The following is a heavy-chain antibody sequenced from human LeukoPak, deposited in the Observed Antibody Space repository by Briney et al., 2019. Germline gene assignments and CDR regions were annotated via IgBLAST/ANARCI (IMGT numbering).Heavy chain of an antibody. V-gene: IGHV4-59*01. CDR3: AREGYSYGYDY. CDR1: GGSISSYY. Sequence: NPSETLSLTCTVSGGSISSYYWSWIRQPPGKGLEWIGYIYYSGSTNYNPSLKSRVTISVDTSKNQFSLKLSSVTAADTAVCYCAREGYSYGYDYWGQGTLVTVSS. J-gene: IGHJ4*02. CDR2: IYYSGST. D-gene: IGHD5-18*01.